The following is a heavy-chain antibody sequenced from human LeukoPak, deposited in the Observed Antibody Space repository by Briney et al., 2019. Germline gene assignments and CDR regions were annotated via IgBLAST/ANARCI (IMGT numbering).Heavy chain of an antibody. V-gene: IGHV3-20*01. CDR1: GFTFDDYG. Sequence: GGSLRLSRAASGFTFDDYGMSWVRQAPGKGLEWVSGINWNGGSTGYADSVKGRFTISRDNAKNSLYLQMNSLRAEDTALYHCAGEWNGYGYESGAFDIWGQGTMVTVSS. J-gene: IGHJ3*02. CDR3: AGEWNGYGYESGAFDI. CDR2: INWNGGST. D-gene: IGHD5-18*01.